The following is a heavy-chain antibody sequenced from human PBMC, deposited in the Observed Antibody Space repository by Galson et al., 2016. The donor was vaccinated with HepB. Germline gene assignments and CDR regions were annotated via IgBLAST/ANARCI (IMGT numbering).Heavy chain of an antibody. D-gene: IGHD3-16*01. V-gene: IGHV4-4*02. CDR2: IYHSGTT. J-gene: IGHJ6*02. CDR3: ARDPTLRPMDL. Sequence: ETLSLTCTVSGGSISTTDWWSWVRPAPGKGLEWIGEIYHSGTTTYNPSLETRASMSLDKSKNQFSLRLSSVTAADTAVYYCARDPTLRPMDLWGHGTTVVVSS. CDR1: GGSISTTDW.